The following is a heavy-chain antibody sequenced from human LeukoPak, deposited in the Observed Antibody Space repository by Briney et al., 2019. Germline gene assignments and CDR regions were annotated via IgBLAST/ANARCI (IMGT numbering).Heavy chain of an antibody. Sequence: KPSETLSLTCTVSGGSISSYYWSWIRQPAGKGLEWIGRIYTSGSTNYNPSLKSRVTISVDTSKNQFSLKLSSVTAADTAVYYCARQSISGSSLSYLDYWGQGTLVTVSS. V-gene: IGHV4-4*07. D-gene: IGHD3-22*01. CDR2: IYTSGST. CDR1: GGSISSYY. J-gene: IGHJ4*02. CDR3: ARQSISGSSLSYLDY.